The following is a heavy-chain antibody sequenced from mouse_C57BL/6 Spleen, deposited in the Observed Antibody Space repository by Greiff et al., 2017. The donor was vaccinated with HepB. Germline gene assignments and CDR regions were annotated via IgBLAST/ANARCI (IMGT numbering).Heavy chain of an antibody. CDR3: ARDYGTLWYFDV. CDR2: ISDGGSYT. D-gene: IGHD1-2*01. CDR1: GFTFSSYA. V-gene: IGHV5-4*01. J-gene: IGHJ1*03. Sequence: EVQRVESGGGLVKPGGSLKLSCAASGFTFSSYAMSWVRQTPEKRLEWVATISDGGSYTYYPDNVKGRFTISRDNAKNNLYLQMSHLKSEDTAMYYCARDYGTLWYFDVWGTGTTVTVSS.